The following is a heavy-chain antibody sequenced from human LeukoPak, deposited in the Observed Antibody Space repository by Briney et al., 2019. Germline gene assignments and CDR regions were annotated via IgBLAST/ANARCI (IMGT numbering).Heavy chain of an antibody. V-gene: IGHV3-11*05. CDR1: GFTFSDYY. J-gene: IGHJ4*02. CDR2: ISSSSSYT. CDR3: ARGSLTRNDFGY. Sequence: PGGSLRLSCAASGFTFSDYYMSWIRQAPGKGLEWVSYISSSSSYTNYADSVKGRFTISRDNAKNSLYLQMNSLRAEDTAVYYCARGSLTRNDFGYWGQGTLVTVSS. D-gene: IGHD1-1*01.